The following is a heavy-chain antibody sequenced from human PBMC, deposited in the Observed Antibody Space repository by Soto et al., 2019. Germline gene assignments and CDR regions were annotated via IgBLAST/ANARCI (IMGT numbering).Heavy chain of an antibody. D-gene: IGHD5-18*01. V-gene: IGHV3-53*01. J-gene: IGHJ4*02. CDR3: ARSGYSFAWGY. Sequence: EVQLVESGGGLIPPGGSLRLSCAASGFLVNSAYMTWVRQAPGKGLEWLSMINSDGSTLYAESVKGRFTISRDNSKNRVDLRMTSLRAEDTAMYYCARSGYSFAWGYWGQGTLVIVTS. CDR2: INSDGST. CDR1: GFLVNSAY.